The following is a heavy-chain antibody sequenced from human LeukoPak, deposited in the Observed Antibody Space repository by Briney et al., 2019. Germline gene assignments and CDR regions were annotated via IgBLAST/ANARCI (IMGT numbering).Heavy chain of an antibody. CDR1: GFTFSSYA. Sequence: GGSLRLSCAASGFTFSSYAMHWVRQAPGKGLEWVASINHNGNVNYYVDSVKGRFTISRDNAKNSLYLQMSNLRAEDTAVYYCTRVGYIDEGIDHWGQGTLVTVSS. D-gene: IGHD5-24*01. V-gene: IGHV3-7*03. J-gene: IGHJ4*02. CDR3: TRVGYIDEGIDH. CDR2: INHNGNVN.